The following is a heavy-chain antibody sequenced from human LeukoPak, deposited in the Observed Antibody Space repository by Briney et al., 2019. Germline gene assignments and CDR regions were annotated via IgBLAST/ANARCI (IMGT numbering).Heavy chain of an antibody. J-gene: IGHJ4*02. CDR1: GYTFTGYY. Sequence: ASVKVSCKASGYTFTGYYMHWVRQAPGQGLEWMGWINPNSGGTNYAQKFQGRVTMTRDTSISTAYMELSRLRSDDTAVYYCARDMDSSGSLYDYWGQGTPVTVSS. CDR2: INPNSGGT. D-gene: IGHD3-22*01. V-gene: IGHV1-2*02. CDR3: ARDMDSSGSLYDY.